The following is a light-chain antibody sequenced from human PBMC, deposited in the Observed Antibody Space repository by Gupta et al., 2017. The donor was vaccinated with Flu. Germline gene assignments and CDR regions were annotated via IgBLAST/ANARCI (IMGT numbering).Light chain of an antibody. CDR2: EDY. J-gene: IGLJ1*01. CDR1: KVGDKY. CDR3: QGGDSSV. Sequence: SSELTQPPSVSVSPGQTAVITCSGEKVGDKYAFWYQQKAGQSPVLVIYEDYRRPSGIPERFSGSNSGSAATLTISGTQALDEADYYCQGGDSSVFGTGTKLTVL. V-gene: IGLV3-1*01.